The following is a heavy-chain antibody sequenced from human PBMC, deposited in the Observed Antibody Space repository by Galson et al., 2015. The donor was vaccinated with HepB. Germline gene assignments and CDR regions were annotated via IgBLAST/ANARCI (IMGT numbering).Heavy chain of an antibody. V-gene: IGHV4-39*01. CDR3: ARQGVAVTGTYYSGMDV. D-gene: IGHD6-19*01. CDR1: GGSISSTTYH. J-gene: IGHJ6*02. Sequence: TLSLTCTVSGGSISSTTYHWGWIRQPPGKGLEWIGSIYYAGSADYNPSLKSRVTIAVDSSKNQFSLKLSSVTAADTAVYYCARQGVAVTGTYYSGMDVWGQGTTVTVSS. CDR2: IYYAGSA.